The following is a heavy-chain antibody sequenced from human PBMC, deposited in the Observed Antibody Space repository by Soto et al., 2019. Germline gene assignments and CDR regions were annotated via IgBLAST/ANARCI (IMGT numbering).Heavy chain of an antibody. J-gene: IGHJ5*02. CDR1: GFTFTNDW. D-gene: IGHD3-9*01. CDR2: IQPDGSEK. V-gene: IGHV3-7*01. Sequence: GGSLRLSCAASGFTFTNDWMSWVRQAPGKGLEWVANIQPDGSEKYYVDSVKGRFTISRDNAKNSLYLQMNSLRAEDTAVYYCARTIHLWGQGTPVTVSS. CDR3: ARTIHL.